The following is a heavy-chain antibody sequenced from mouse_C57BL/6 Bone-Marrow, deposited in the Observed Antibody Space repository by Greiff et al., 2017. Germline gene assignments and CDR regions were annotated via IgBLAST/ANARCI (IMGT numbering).Heavy chain of an antibody. J-gene: IGHJ1*03. Sequence: EVQEVESVAELVRPGASVKLSCTASGFNIKNTYMHWVKQRPEQGLEWIGRIDPANGNTKYAPKFQGKATITADTSSNTAYLQLSSLTSEDTAIYYCALGGVYYYGSTYWYFDVWGTGTTVTVSS. CDR1: GFNIKNTY. CDR3: ALGGVYYYGSTYWYFDV. V-gene: IGHV14-3*01. D-gene: IGHD1-1*01. CDR2: IDPANGNT.